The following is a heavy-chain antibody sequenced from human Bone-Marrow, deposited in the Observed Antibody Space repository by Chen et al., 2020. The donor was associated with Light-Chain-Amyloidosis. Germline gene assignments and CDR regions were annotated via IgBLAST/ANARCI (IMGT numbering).Heavy chain of an antibody. D-gene: IGHD3-16*02. CDR1: GFTFSSYG. CDR2: IWYDGSNK. CDR3: ARGPTTYDYVWGSYRYTNYYFDY. Sequence: QVQLVESGGGVVQPGRSLRLSCAASGFTFSSYGMHWVRQAPGKGLDWVAVIWYDGSNKYYADSVKGRFTISRDNSKNTLYLQMNSLRAEDTAVYYCARGPTTYDYVWGSYRYTNYYFDYWGQGTLVTVSS. J-gene: IGHJ4*02. V-gene: IGHV3-33*01.